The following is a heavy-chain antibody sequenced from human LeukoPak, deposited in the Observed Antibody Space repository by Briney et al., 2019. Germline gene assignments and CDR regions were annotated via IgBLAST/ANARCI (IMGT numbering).Heavy chain of an antibody. CDR3: AKDRYSSGWLYYFDY. V-gene: IGHV3-30*18. CDR1: EFSFSTYN. J-gene: IGHJ4*02. D-gene: IGHD6-19*01. Sequence: GGSLRLSCAASEFSFSTYNMNWVRQAPGKGLEWVAVISYDGSNKYYADSVKGRFTISRDNSKNTLYLQLNSLRAEDTAVYYCAKDRYSSGWLYYFDYWGQGTLVTVSS. CDR2: ISYDGSNK.